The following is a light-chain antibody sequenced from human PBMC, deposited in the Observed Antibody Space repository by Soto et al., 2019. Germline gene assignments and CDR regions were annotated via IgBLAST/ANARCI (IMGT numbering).Light chain of an antibody. J-gene: IGLJ1*01. CDR2: DGN. CDR3: GSWDSSLSAYV. Sequence: QSVLTQPPSVSAAPGQKVTMACSGSGSNIGGNSVSWYQQLPGTALKLLIYDGNKRPSGIPDGFSGSKSGTSATLGITGFRTGDGADYYCGSWDSSLSAYVFGTGTKVTVL. V-gene: IGLV1-51*01. CDR1: GSNIGGNS.